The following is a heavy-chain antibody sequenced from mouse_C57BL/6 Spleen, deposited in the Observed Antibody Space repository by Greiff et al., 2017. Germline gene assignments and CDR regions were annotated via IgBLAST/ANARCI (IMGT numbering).Heavy chain of an antibody. CDR2: ISSGGDYI. Sequence: EVKLVESGEGLVKPGGSLKLSCAASGFTFSSYAMPWVRQTPGKRLEWVAYISSGGDYIYYADTVKGRFTISRDNARNTLYLQMSRLKSEDTAMYYCARGGTLNYFDYWGQGTTLTVSS. J-gene: IGHJ2*01. V-gene: IGHV5S21*01. CDR3: ARGGTLNYFDY. CDR1: GFTFSSYA. D-gene: IGHD2-14*01.